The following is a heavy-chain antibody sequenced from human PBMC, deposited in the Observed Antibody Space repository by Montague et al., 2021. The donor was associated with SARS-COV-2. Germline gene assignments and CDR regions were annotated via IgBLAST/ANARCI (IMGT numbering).Heavy chain of an antibody. CDR1: GGSITSYY. J-gene: IGHJ4*02. Sequence: SETLSLTCTVSGGSITSYYWSWIRQPAGKGLECIGLIYTSGTTFYNPSLKSRVTIFVDTSKNQFSLKLSSVTAADTAVYYCATRTRYPQNDFGFWGQGTLVTVSS. D-gene: IGHD2-15*01. CDR2: IYTSGTT. CDR3: ATRTRYPQNDFGF. V-gene: IGHV4-4*07.